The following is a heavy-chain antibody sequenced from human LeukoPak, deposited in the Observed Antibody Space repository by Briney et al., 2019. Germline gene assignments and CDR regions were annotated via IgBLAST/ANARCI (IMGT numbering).Heavy chain of an antibody. Sequence: ASVKVSCKASGGTFSGYAISWVRQAPGQGLEWMGGIIPIFGTANYAQKFQGRVTITADESTSTAYMELSSLRSEDTAVYYCASLVTGSLYYFDYWGQGTLVTVSS. CDR2: IIPIFGTA. D-gene: IGHD1-14*01. V-gene: IGHV1-69*13. CDR1: GGTFSGYA. CDR3: ASLVTGSLYYFDY. J-gene: IGHJ4*02.